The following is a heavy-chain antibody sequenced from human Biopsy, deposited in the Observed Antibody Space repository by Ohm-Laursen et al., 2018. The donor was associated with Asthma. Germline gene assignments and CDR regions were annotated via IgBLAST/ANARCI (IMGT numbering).Heavy chain of an antibody. D-gene: IGHD3-9*01. CDR3: ARTYYDFLTGQVKDAFGI. V-gene: IGHV1-3*01. CDR2: INAGNGNT. Sequence: SVKPSCKASGYNFISFAIHWVRQAPGQRREWMGWINAGNGNTKYSQKFQGRVSITRDTSPSTAYMELTSLRSEDTAAYYCARTYYDFLTGQVKDAFGIWGQGTMVTVSS. CDR1: GYNFISFA. J-gene: IGHJ3*02.